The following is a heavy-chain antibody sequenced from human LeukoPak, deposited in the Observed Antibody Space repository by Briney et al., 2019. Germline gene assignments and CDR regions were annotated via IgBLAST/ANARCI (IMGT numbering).Heavy chain of an antibody. CDR1: GFTFSSYS. Sequence: GGSLRLSCAASGFTFSSYSMNWVRQAPGKGLEWVSSISSSSSYIYYADSVKGRFTISRDNAKNSLYLQMNSLRAEDTAVYYCARNLITFGGVIANALDYWGRGTLVTVSS. D-gene: IGHD3-16*02. CDR3: ARNLITFGGVIANALDY. CDR2: ISSSSSYI. J-gene: IGHJ4*02. V-gene: IGHV3-21*01.